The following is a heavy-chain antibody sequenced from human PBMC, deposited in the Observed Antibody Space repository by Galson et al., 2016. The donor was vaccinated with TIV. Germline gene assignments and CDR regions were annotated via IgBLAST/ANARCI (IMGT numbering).Heavy chain of an antibody. CDR2: INPVFRIP. V-gene: IGHV1-69*13. Sequence: SVKVSCKASGGTFSNYGISWARQAPGQGLEWMGGINPVFRIPNCAQKFQGRVTITADESTSTAFMELSSLRSEDTAIYYCATSISGVVNYDYYMDVWGKGTTVTVSS. CDR1: GGTFSNYG. D-gene: IGHD3-3*01. J-gene: IGHJ6*03. CDR3: ATSISGVVNYDYYMDV.